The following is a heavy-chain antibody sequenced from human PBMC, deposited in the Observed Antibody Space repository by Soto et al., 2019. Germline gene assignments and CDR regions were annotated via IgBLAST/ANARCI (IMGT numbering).Heavy chain of an antibody. CDR3: ARDRWGSDRQAGQNDAFDI. CDR1: GFTFSSYS. V-gene: IGHV3-21*01. J-gene: IGHJ3*02. CDR2: ISSSSSYI. Sequence: GGSLRLSCAASGFTFSSYSMNWVRQAPGKGLEWVSSISSSSSYIYYADSVKGRFTISRDNAKNSLYLQMNSLRAEDTAVYYCARDRWGSDRQAGQNDAFDIWGQGTMVTVSS. D-gene: IGHD2-21*01.